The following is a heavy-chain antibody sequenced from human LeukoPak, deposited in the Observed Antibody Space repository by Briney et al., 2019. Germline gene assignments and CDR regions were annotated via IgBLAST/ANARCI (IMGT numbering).Heavy chain of an antibody. CDR1: GGTFSSYA. CDR3: ARDRGGSYIRDPFDY. J-gene: IGHJ4*02. Sequence: GASVKVSCKASGGTFSSYAISWVRQAPGQGLEWMGGIIPIFGTANYAQKFQGRVTITADESTSTAYMELSSLRSEDTAVYYCARDRGGSYIRDPFDYWGQGTLVTFSS. V-gene: IGHV1-69*13. D-gene: IGHD1-26*01. CDR2: IIPIFGTA.